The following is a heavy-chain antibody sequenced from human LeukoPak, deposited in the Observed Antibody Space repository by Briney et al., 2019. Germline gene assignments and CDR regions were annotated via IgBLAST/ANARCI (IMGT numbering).Heavy chain of an antibody. V-gene: IGHV1-69*05. CDR3: ARQAVAGQYFQH. J-gene: IGHJ1*01. Sequence: ASVKVFCKASGGTFSSYAISWVRQAPGQGLEWMGGIIPIFGTANYAQKFQGRVTITTDESTSTAYMELSSLRSEDTAVYYCARQAVAGQYFQHWGQGTLVTVSS. D-gene: IGHD6-19*01. CDR1: GGTFSSYA. CDR2: IIPIFGTA.